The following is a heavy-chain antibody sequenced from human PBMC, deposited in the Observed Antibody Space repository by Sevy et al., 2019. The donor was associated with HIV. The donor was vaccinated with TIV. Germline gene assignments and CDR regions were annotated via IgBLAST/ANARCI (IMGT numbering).Heavy chain of an antibody. CDR3: ATILPAGVPAEYFQH. CDR1: GLTFSSYW. V-gene: IGHV3-7*01. J-gene: IGHJ1*01. Sequence: GGSLRLSCAASGLTFSSYWMTWVRQAPGKGLEWVANINQGGSQEYYVDSVKGRFTISRYNAKNSLYLKINSLRAEDTAVYYCATILPAGVPAEYFQHWGQGTLVTVSS. CDR2: INQGGSQE. D-gene: IGHD2-2*01.